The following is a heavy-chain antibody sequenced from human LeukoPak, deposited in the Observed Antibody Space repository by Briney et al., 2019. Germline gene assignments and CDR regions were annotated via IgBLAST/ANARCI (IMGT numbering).Heavy chain of an antibody. D-gene: IGHD3-16*01. J-gene: IGHJ4*02. CDR3: AREGERLGELFNY. CDR2: MNPNSGNT. Sequence: ASVKVSCKASGYTFTSYDINWVRQATGQGLEWMGWMNPNSGNTGYAQKFQGRVTITRNTSISTAYMELSSLRSEDTAVYYCAREGERLGELFNYWGQGTLVTVSS. V-gene: IGHV1-8*03. CDR1: GYTFTSYD.